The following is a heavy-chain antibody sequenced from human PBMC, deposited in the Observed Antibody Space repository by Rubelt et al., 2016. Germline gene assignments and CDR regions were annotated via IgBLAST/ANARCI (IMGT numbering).Heavy chain of an antibody. Sequence: ISSSSSTIYYADSVKGRFTISRDNSKNTLYLQMNSLRAEDTAVYYCARDLYCSGGSCYPRPEYFQHWGQGTLVTVSS. V-gene: IGHV3-48*01. CDR2: ISSSSSTI. D-gene: IGHD2-15*01. CDR3: ARDLYCSGGSCYPRPEYFQH. J-gene: IGHJ1*01.